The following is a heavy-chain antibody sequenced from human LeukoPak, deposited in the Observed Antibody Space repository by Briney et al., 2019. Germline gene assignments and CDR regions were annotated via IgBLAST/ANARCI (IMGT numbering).Heavy chain of an antibody. CDR1: GFPFSSYW. CDR2: IKQDGSEK. J-gene: IGHJ4*02. V-gene: IGHV3-7*01. D-gene: IGHD3-10*01. Sequence: GGSLRLPCAASGFPFSSYWVRWVRKAPGKGLEWVANIKQDGSEKSYADSVKGRFTISRDNAKTSLYLQINTLRAEDTAVYYCARSRGVRGHEFYIDYWGQGTLITVSA. CDR3: ARSRGVRGHEFYIDY.